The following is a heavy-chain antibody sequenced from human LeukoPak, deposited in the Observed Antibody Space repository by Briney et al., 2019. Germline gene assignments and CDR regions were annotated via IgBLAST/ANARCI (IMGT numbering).Heavy chain of an antibody. Sequence: PGGSLRLSCAASGFTFSSYAMHWVRQAPGKGLEWVAVISYDGSNKYYADSVKGRFTISRDNSKNTLYLQMNSLRAEDTAVYYCARDRDPYIVGIETQDWGQGTLVTVSS. D-gene: IGHD1-26*01. J-gene: IGHJ4*02. CDR1: GFTFSSYA. CDR2: ISYDGSNK. CDR3: ARDRDPYIVGIETQD. V-gene: IGHV3-30-3*01.